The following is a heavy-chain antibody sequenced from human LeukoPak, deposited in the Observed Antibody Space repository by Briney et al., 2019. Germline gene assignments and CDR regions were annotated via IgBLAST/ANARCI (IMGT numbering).Heavy chain of an antibody. Sequence: PSETLSLTCAVYGGSFSGYYWSWIRQPPGKGLEWIGEINHSGSTNYNPSLKNRVTISVDTSKNQFSLKLSSVTAADTAVYYCARLGIAVAGAIWGQGTMVTVSS. CDR1: GGSFSGYY. CDR3: ARLGIAVAGAI. J-gene: IGHJ3*02. CDR2: INHSGST. D-gene: IGHD6-19*01. V-gene: IGHV4-34*01.